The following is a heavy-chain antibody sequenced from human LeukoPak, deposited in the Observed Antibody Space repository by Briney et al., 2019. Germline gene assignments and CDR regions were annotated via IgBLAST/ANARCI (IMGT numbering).Heavy chain of an antibody. Sequence: PSETLSLTCTVSGGSISSYYWSWIRQPPGKGLEWIGYIYYSGSTNYSPSLKSRVTISVDTSKNQFSLKLSSVTAADTAVYYCAGESNFWRAFDYWGQGTLVTVSS. CDR3: AGESNFWRAFDY. CDR2: IYYSGST. D-gene: IGHD3-3*01. J-gene: IGHJ4*02. CDR1: GGSISSYY. V-gene: IGHV4-59*01.